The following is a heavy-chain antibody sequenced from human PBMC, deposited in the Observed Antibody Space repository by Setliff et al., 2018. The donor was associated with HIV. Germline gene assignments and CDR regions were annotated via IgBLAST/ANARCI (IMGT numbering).Heavy chain of an antibody. Sequence: GGSLRLSCAASGFTFSSYAMNWVRQAPGKRLEWVSSITNDGRNTYYADSVKGRFTISRDNSKNTLYLQMNSLRAEDMAVYYCAKGALGYCSGTFCYPFDYWAQGTLVTVSS. J-gene: IGHJ4*02. CDR2: ITNDGRNT. CDR1: GFTFSSYA. D-gene: IGHD2-15*01. V-gene: IGHV3-23*01. CDR3: AKGALGYCSGTFCYPFDY.